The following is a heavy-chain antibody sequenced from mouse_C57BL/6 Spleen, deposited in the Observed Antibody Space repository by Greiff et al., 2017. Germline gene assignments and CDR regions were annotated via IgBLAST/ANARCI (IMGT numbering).Heavy chain of an antibody. CDR2: IHPNSGST. J-gene: IGHJ4*01. CDR3: ALKAMDY. D-gene: IGHD1-3*01. CDR1: GYTFTSYW. Sequence: QVHVKQPGAELVKPGASVKLSCKASGYTFTSYWMHWVKQRPGQGLEWIGMIHPNSGSTNYNEKFKSKATLTVDKSSSTAYMQLSSLTSEDSAVYYCALKAMDYWGQGTSVTVSS. V-gene: IGHV1-64*01.